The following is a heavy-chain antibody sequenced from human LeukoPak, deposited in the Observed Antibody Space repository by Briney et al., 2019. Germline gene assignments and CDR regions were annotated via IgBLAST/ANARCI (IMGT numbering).Heavy chain of an antibody. CDR2: IFYSGST. CDR1: GGSISTSSYY. J-gene: IGHJ5*02. Sequence: SETLSLTCTVSGGSISTSSYYWGWVRQPPGKGLEWIGNIFYSGSTYYSPSLKSRVTISLDTSRNQFSLKLSSVTAADTAVYYCARERAKFYDILTGYRSRSRYFDPWGQGTLVTVSS. CDR3: ARERAKFYDILTGYRSRSRYFDP. D-gene: IGHD3-9*01. V-gene: IGHV4-39*07.